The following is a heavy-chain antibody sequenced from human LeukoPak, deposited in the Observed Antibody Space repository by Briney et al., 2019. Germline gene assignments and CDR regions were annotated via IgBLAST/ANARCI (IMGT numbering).Heavy chain of an antibody. CDR1: GFTFSNVW. CDR3: ARGYYYGSGTLGPFDP. Sequence: GGSLRLSCAASGFTFSNVWMTWVRQAPGKGLEWVGRIKSKTNGGTTDYAAPVKGRFTTLRDDSKNTLYLQMNSLKTEDTAVYYCARGYYYGSGTLGPFDPWGQGTLVTVSS. D-gene: IGHD3-10*01. J-gene: IGHJ5*02. V-gene: IGHV3-15*01. CDR2: IKSKTNGGTT.